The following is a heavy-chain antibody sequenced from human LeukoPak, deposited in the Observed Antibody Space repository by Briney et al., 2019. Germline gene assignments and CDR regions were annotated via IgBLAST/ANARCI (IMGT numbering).Heavy chain of an antibody. CDR1: GGSISSSSYY. V-gene: IGHV4-39*07. Sequence: SETLSLTCTVSGGSISSSSYYSGWIRQPPGNWLESIGTIYYSVSTYYNPSLKSRVTISVDTSKNQFSLKLSSVTAADTAVYYCATSGWYLLPGVYWGQGTLVTVCS. J-gene: IGHJ4*02. D-gene: IGHD6-19*01. CDR3: ATSGWYLLPGVY. CDR2: IYYSVST.